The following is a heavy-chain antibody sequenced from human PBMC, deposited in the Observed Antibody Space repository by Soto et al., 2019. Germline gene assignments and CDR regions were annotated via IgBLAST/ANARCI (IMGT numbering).Heavy chain of an antibody. CDR1: GYTFTSYA. D-gene: IGHD6-19*01. J-gene: IGHJ3*02. V-gene: IGHV1-3*01. CDR2: INAGNGNT. Sequence: ASVKAYCKASGYTFTSYAMHWVRQAPGQRLEWMGWINAGNGNTKYSQKFQGGVTITRDTSASTAYMELSSLRSEDTAVYYCARVRVGSGWYPSVNDAFDIWGQGTMVTVSS. CDR3: ARVRVGSGWYPSVNDAFDI.